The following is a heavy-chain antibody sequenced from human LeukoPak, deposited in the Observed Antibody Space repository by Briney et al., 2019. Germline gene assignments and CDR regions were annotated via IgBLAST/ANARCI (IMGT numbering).Heavy chain of an antibody. CDR2: IYWDDDK. D-gene: IGHD3-22*01. Sequence: ESGRTLVNPTQTLTLICTFSGFSLSTSGVGVAWIRQPPGKALEWLALIYWDDDKRYSPSLKSRLTITKDTSKNQVVLIMTNMDPVDTATYYCAHSSDLYDSSGSYPYYFDYWGQGTLVTVSS. CDR3: AHSSDLYDSSGSYPYYFDY. CDR1: GFSLSTSGVG. J-gene: IGHJ4*02. V-gene: IGHV2-5*02.